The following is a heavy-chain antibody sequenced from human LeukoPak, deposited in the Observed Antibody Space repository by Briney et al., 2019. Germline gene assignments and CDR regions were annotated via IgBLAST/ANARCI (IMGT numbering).Heavy chain of an antibody. J-gene: IGHJ4*02. D-gene: IGHD3-16*02. CDR1: GFTFSSYG. CDR3: ATPLGYDYIWGSYRDY. V-gene: IGHV3-30*03. CDR2: ISHDGSNK. Sequence: PGGSLRLSCAASGFTFSSYGMHWVRQAPGKGLEWVAVISHDGSNKYYATSVKGRFTISRDNSKNTLYLQMNRLRAEDTAVYYCATPLGYDYIWGSYRDYWGQGTLVTVSS.